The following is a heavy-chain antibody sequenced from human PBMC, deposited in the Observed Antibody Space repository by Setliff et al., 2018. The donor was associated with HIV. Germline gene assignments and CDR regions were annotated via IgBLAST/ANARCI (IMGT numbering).Heavy chain of an antibody. CDR3: ARAGGGATDQAFDI. CDR2: IDPNGGAT. V-gene: IGHV1-46*01. Sequence: ASVKVSCKAFGYSFTSYFLHWVRQAPGQGFEWLGMIDPNGGATNNAQKLQGRLTVTTDTSTSTLYMELSNLRSDDTAVYYCARAGGGATDQAFDIWGQGTMVTVSS. J-gene: IGHJ3*02. CDR1: GYSFTSYF. D-gene: IGHD2-2*01.